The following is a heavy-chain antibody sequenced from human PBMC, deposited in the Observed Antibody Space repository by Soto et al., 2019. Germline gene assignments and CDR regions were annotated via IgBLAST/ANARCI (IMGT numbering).Heavy chain of an antibody. CDR3: IQSRCGGDCLQSYASYYYYGMDV. V-gene: IGHV2-5*02. CDR1: AFSLSTGGVG. CDR2: IYWDDDK. Sequence: QITLKESGPTLVKPTQTLTLTCTFSAFSLSTGGVGVGWIRQPPGKALEWLALIYWDDDKRYSPSLRSRLTTPTDTSKTHAVLTMTNMAPVDTATYYCIQSRCGGDCLQSYASYYYYGMDVWGQGTTVTVSS. J-gene: IGHJ6*02. D-gene: IGHD2-21*02.